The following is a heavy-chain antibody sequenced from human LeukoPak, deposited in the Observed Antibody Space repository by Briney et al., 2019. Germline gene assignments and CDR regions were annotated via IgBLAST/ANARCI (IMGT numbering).Heavy chain of an antibody. Sequence: ASVKVSCKASGYTFTGQYMHWVLQAPGQGLEWMGWINPNTGDTGYAQKFQGRVTMTRDTTITTAYMELSSLTSDDTAMYYCASYPRYSSSPPFDYWGQGTLVTVSS. V-gene: IGHV1-2*02. D-gene: IGHD6-19*01. J-gene: IGHJ4*02. CDR3: ASYPRYSSSPPFDY. CDR1: GYTFTGQY. CDR2: INPNTGDT.